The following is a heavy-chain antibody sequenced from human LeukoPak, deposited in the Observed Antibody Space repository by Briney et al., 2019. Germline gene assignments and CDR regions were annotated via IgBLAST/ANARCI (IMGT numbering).Heavy chain of an antibody. V-gene: IGHV4-59*01. CDR1: GGSISPCF. Sequence: SETLSLTCTVSGGSISPCFWSWMRQTPGKGLEWIGYISYTGSTNYNPALKSRVTISVDTSKNQFSLQLTSVTAADTAVYYCARDDYRGVTNFDPWRQGTLVTVSS. J-gene: IGHJ5*02. CDR2: ISYTGST. D-gene: IGHD3-10*01. CDR3: ARDDYRGVTNFDP.